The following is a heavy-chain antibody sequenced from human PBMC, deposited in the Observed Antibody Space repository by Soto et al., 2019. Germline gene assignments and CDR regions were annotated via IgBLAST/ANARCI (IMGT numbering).Heavy chain of an antibody. CDR3: ARDHYYDSSLEWFDP. CDR2: ISYDGSNK. J-gene: IGHJ5*02. D-gene: IGHD3-22*01. CDR1: GFTFSSYA. V-gene: IGHV3-30-3*01. Sequence: QVQLVESGGGVVQPGRSLRLSCAASGFTFSSYAMHWVRQAPGKGLEWVAVISYDGSNKYYADSVKGRFTISRDKSKNTLYLQMNSLRAEDTAVYYCARDHYYDSSLEWFDPWGQGTLVTVAS.